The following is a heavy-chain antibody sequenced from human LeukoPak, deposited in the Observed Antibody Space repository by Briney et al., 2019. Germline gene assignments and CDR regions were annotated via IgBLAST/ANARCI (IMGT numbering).Heavy chain of an antibody. D-gene: IGHD2-15*01. CDR3: AKQLGYCSDGSCYFPY. CDR2: ISNNGGYT. Sequence: GGSLRLSCAASGFTFSSSAMSWVRQAPEKGLEWVSAISNNGGYTYYADSVQGRFTISRDNSKSTLCLQMNSLRAEDTAVYYCAKQLGYCSDGSCYFPYWGQGTLVTVSS. V-gene: IGHV3-23*01. J-gene: IGHJ4*02. CDR1: GFTFSSSA.